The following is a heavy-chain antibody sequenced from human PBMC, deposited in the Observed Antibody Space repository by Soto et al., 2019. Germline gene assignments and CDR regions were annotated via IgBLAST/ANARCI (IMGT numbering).Heavy chain of an antibody. Sequence: PGESLKISCNGSGYSFTSYWIGWVRQMPGKGLEWMGIIYPGDSDTRYSPSFQGQVTISADKSISTAYLQWSSLKASDTAMYYCEKIEYSSSSSYTNGMDVWGQGNTVNGSS. CDR2: IYPGDSDT. J-gene: IGHJ6*02. D-gene: IGHD6-6*01. V-gene: IGHV5-51*01. CDR1: GYSFTSYW. CDR3: EKIEYSSSSSYTNGMDV.